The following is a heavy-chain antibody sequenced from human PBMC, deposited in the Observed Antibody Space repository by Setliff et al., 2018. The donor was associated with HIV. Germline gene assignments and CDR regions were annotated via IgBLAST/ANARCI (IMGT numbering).Heavy chain of an antibody. J-gene: IGHJ5*01. CDR1: GGSFSDYY. D-gene: IGHD1-7*01. V-gene: IGHV4-34*01. CDR2: INHSGST. Sequence: SETLSLTCAVYGGSFSDYYWSWIRQPPGKGLEWIGEINHSGSTNYNPSLKRRVTISVDTSKNQFSPKLNSVTAADTAVYYCARVRLELRQYWFDSWGQGSPVTVSS. CDR3: ARVRLELRQYWFDS.